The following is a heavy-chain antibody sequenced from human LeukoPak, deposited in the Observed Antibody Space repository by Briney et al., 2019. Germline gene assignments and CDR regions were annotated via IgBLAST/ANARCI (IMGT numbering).Heavy chain of an antibody. CDR2: IYYSGST. V-gene: IGHV4-61*01. J-gene: IGHJ6*03. D-gene: IGHD2-2*01. Sequence: SETLSLTCTVSGYSISSGYYWSWIRQPPGKGLEWIGYIYYSGSTNYNPSLKSRVTISVDTSKNQFSLKLSSVTAADTAVYYCARVPEVANYYYYYMDVWGKGTTVTVSS. CDR1: GYSISSGYY. CDR3: ARVPEVANYYYYYMDV.